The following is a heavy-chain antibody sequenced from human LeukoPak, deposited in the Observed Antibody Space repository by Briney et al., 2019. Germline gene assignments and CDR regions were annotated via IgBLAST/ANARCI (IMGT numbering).Heavy chain of an antibody. CDR3: ARDRGRDGYNLEFWFDP. D-gene: IGHD5-24*01. Sequence: ASVKVSCKASGYTFTGYYMHWVRQAPGQGLEWMGWINPNSGGTNYAQKFQGRVTMTRDTSISTAYMELSRLRSDDTAVYYCARDRGRDGYNLEFWFDPWGQGTLVTVSS. CDR2: INPNSGGT. V-gene: IGHV1-2*02. J-gene: IGHJ5*02. CDR1: GYTFTGYY.